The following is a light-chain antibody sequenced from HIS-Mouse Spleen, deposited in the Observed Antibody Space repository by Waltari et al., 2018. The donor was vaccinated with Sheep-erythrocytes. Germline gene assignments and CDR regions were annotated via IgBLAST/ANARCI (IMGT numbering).Light chain of an antibody. V-gene: IGLV3-10*01. CDR1: PLPKKY. J-gene: IGLJ3*02. CDR2: EDS. CDR3: YSTDSSGNHWV. Sequence: SYELTQPPSVSVSPGQTPRITCPGDPLPKKYAYWYQQKSGQAPVLVIYEDSKRPSGIPGRFSGSTSGTMATLTISGAQVEDEADYYCYSTDSSGNHWVFGGGTKLTVL.